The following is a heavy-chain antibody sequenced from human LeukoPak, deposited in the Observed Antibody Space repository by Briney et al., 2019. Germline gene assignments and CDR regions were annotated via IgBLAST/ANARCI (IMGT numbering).Heavy chain of an antibody. Sequence: SETLSLTCTVSGGSISSYYWSWIRQPPGKGLEWIGYIYYSGSTNYNPSLKSRVTISVDTSKNQFSLKLSSVTAADTAVYYCARTYYDIFGYFDYWGQGTLVTVSS. J-gene: IGHJ4*02. CDR1: GGSISSYY. CDR2: IYYSGST. V-gene: IGHV4-59*01. CDR3: ARTYYDIFGYFDY. D-gene: IGHD3-9*01.